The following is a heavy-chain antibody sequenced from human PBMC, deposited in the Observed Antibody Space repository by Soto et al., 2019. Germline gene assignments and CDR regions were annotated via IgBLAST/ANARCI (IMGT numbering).Heavy chain of an antibody. CDR3: ARVSGWYYFDY. CDR2: INAGNGNT. Sequence: QVQLVQSGAEVKKPGASVKVSCKASGYTFTSYAMHWVRQAPGQRLEWMAWINAGNGNTKYSQTFQGRVNITRDTSARTAYIELSILRSEERAVYYCARVSGWYYFDYWGQGTLVTVSS. CDR1: GYTFTSYA. J-gene: IGHJ4*02. D-gene: IGHD6-19*01. V-gene: IGHV1-3*01.